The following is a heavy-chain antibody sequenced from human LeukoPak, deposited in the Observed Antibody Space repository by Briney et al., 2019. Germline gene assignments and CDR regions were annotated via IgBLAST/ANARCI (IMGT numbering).Heavy chain of an antibody. J-gene: IGHJ4*02. Sequence: GGSLRLSCAASGFTFRSYGMHWVRQAPGKGLEWVAVIWYDGSNKYYADSVKGRFTISRDNSKNTLYLQMNSLRAEDTAVDYRLRDLNWSLDQWGQGTLVTVSS. CDR3: LRDLNWSLDQ. CDR2: IWYDGSNK. V-gene: IGHV3-33*01. CDR1: GFTFRSYG. D-gene: IGHD1-20*01.